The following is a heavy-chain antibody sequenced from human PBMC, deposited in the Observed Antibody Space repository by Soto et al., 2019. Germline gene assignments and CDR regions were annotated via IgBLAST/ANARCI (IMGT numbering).Heavy chain of an antibody. Sequence: SETLSLTCAVYGGSFSGYYWSWIRQPPGKGLEWIGEINHSGSTNYNPSLKSRVTISVDTSKNQFSLKLSSVTAADTAVYYCARDTSTFGGVIDYYYGMDVWGQGTTVTVSS. CDR3: ARDTSTFGGVIDYYYGMDV. J-gene: IGHJ6*02. CDR2: INHSGST. V-gene: IGHV4-34*01. D-gene: IGHD3-16*02. CDR1: GGSFSGYY.